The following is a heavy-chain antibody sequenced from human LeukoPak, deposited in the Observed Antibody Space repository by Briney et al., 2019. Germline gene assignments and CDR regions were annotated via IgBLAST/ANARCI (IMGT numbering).Heavy chain of an antibody. V-gene: IGHV1-69*13. D-gene: IGHD6-13*01. CDR3: AIRIAAAGIDY. CDR1: GRTFTSYA. CDR2: IIPIFGTA. J-gene: IGHJ4*02. Sequence: SVKVSCKASGRTFTSYAISWVRQATGQGLEWMGGIIPIFGTANYAQKFQGRVTITADESTSTAYMELSSLRSEDTAVYYCAIRIAAAGIDYWGQGTLVTVSS.